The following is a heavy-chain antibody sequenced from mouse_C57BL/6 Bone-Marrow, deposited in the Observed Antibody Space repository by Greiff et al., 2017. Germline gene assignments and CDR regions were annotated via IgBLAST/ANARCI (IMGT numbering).Heavy chain of an antibody. CDR1: GFSFNTYA. CDR2: IRSKSNNYAT. Sequence: EVMLVESGGGLVQPKGSLKLSCAASGFSFNTYAMNWVRQAPGKGLEWVARIRSKSNNYATYYADSVKDRFTISRDDSESMLYLQMNNLKTEDTAMYYCVRRGITMDMDYWGQGTSVTVSS. V-gene: IGHV10-1*01. D-gene: IGHD1-1*02. CDR3: VRRGITMDMDY. J-gene: IGHJ4*01.